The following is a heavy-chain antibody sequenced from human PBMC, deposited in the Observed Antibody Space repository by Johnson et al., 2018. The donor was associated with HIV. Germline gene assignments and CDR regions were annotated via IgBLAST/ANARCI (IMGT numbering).Heavy chain of an antibody. CDR2: IWYDGSNK. V-gene: IGHV3-30*02. CDR1: GFIFSSYG. J-gene: IGHJ3*02. D-gene: IGHD2-21*01. CDR3: ARAGVVFSTASHDAFDI. Sequence: QVQLVESGGGVVQPGGSLRLSCAASGFIFSSYGMHWVRQAPGKGLEWVAFIWYDGSNKYYADSVKGRFTISRDNSKNTLYLQMNSLRAEDTAVYYCARAGVVFSTASHDAFDIWGQGTMVTVSS.